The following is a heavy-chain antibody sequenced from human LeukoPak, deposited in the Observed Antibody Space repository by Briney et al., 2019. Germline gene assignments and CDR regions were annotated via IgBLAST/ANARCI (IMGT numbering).Heavy chain of an antibody. V-gene: IGHV7-4-1*02. Sequence: ASVKVSCKASGYTFTSYAMNWVRQAPGQGLEWMGWINTNTGNPTYAQGFTGRFVFSLDTSVSTAYLQISSLKPEDTAVYYCASPGISMVRGAPNLNFDYWGQGTLVTVSS. J-gene: IGHJ4*02. CDR3: ASPGISMVRGAPNLNFDY. CDR1: GYTFTSYA. CDR2: INTNTGNP. D-gene: IGHD3-10*01.